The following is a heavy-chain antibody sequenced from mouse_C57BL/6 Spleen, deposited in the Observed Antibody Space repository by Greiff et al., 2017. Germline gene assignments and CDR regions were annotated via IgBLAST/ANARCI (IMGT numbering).Heavy chain of an antibody. Sequence: EVQLQQSGPELVKPGASVKISCKASGYTFTDYYMNWVKQSHGKSLEWIGDINPNNGGTSYNQKFKGKATLTVDKSSSTAYMELRSLTSEDSAVYYCARSIYYDYYYFDYWGQGTTLTVSS. CDR1: GYTFTDYY. CDR2: INPNNGGT. D-gene: IGHD2-4*01. V-gene: IGHV1-26*01. J-gene: IGHJ2*01. CDR3: ARSIYYDYYYFDY.